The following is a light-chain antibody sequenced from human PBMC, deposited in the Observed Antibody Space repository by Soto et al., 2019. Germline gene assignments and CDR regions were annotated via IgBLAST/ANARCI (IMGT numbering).Light chain of an antibody. V-gene: IGLV1-51*01. CDR1: SSDVGSSND. J-gene: IGLJ1*01. CDR2: DNN. CDR3: GTWDSSLNTDV. Sequence: QSALTQPPSVSGSPGQSVAISCTGTSSDVGSSNDVSWYQQPPGTAPKLLIYDNNHRPSGIPDRFSGSKSGTSATLGITGLQTGDEADYYCGTWDSSLNTDVFGTGTKVTVL.